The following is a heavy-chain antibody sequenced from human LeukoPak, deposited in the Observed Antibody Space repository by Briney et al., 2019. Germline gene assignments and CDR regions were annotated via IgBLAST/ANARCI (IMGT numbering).Heavy chain of an antibody. J-gene: IGHJ4*02. V-gene: IGHV3-74*01. CDR2: IYGDGSFT. CDR1: GFTFSNFW. Sequence: GGSLRLSCAASGFTFSNFWMHWVRQAPGKGLVWVALIYGDGSFTRYADSVKGRFTISRDNAKNTLYLQMNSLRAEDTAVYYCATARGYSYGQYFVDWGQGTLVTVSS. D-gene: IGHD5-18*01. CDR3: ATARGYSYGQYFVD.